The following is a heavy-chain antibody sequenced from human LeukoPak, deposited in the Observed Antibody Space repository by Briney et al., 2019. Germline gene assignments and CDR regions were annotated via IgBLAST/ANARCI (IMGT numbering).Heavy chain of an antibody. CDR3: AKDSMIPH. J-gene: IGHJ1*01. CDR1: GFTFSSYG. Sequence: GGSLRLSCAASGFTFSSYGMHWVRQAPGKGLEWVAVISYDGSNKYYADSVKGRFTISRDNSKNTLYLQMNSLRAEDTAVYYCAKDSMIPHWGQGTLVTVSP. CDR2: ISYDGSNK. V-gene: IGHV3-30*18. D-gene: IGHD3-22*01.